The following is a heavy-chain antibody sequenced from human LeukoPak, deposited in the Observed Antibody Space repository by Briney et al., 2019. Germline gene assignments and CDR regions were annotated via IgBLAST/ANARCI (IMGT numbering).Heavy chain of an antibody. Sequence: ASVKVSCKASGYTFTSYGIIWVRQAPGQGLEWMGWISAYNGNTNYAQKLQGRVTMTTDTSTSTAYMELRSLRSDDTAVYYCARVGYYDSSGYPIGDYWGQGTLVTVSS. V-gene: IGHV1-18*01. CDR2: ISAYNGNT. J-gene: IGHJ4*02. CDR3: ARVGYYDSSGYPIGDY. D-gene: IGHD3-22*01. CDR1: GYTFTSYG.